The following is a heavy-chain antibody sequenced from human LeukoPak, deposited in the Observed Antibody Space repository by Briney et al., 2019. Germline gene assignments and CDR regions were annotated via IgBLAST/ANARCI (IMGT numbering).Heavy chain of an antibody. D-gene: IGHD5-12*01. CDR2: IRYDGSNK. V-gene: IGHV3-30*02. Sequence: GGSLRLSCAASGFTFSSYGMHWVRQAPGKGLEWVAFIRYDGSNKYYADSVKGRFTISRDNSKNTLYLQMNSLRAEDTAVYYCATVVAPYWYFDLWGRGTLVTVSS. CDR3: ATVVAPYWYFDL. J-gene: IGHJ2*01. CDR1: GFTFSSYG.